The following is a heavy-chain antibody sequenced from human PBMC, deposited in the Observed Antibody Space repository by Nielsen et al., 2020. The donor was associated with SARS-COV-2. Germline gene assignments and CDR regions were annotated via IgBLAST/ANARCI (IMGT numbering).Heavy chain of an antibody. CDR2: ISSSSYI. Sequence: VRQAPGKGLEWVSSISSSSYIYYADSVKGRFTISRDNAKNSLYLQMNSLRAEDTAVYYCARERCSGGSCYSLYYYGMDVWGQGTTVTVSS. D-gene: IGHD2-15*01. V-gene: IGHV3-69-1*01. J-gene: IGHJ6*02. CDR3: ARERCSGGSCYSLYYYGMDV.